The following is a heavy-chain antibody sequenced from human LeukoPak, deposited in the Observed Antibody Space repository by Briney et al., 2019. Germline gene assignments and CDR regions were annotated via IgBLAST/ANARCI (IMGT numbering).Heavy chain of an antibody. CDR2: ISVSGVTT. CDR3: AKASYGSGSYSAGFDY. CDR1: GFTFSDYA. D-gene: IGHD3-10*01. V-gene: IGHV3-23*01. J-gene: IGHJ4*02. Sequence: GGSLRLPCAASGFTFSDYAMNWVRQAPGKGLEWVSGISVSGVTTYYADSVKGRFTISRDVSKSTLYVQMNSLRVDDTAVYYCAKASYGSGSYSAGFDYWGQGILVTVSS.